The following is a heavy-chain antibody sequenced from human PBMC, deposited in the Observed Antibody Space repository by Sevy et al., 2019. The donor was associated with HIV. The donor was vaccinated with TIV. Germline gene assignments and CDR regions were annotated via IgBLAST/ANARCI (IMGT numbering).Heavy chain of an antibody. D-gene: IGHD5-12*01. CDR2: IYYSGST. CDR3: ARAPLSRWLQLDY. CDR1: GGSTSSGGYY. J-gene: IGHJ4*02. V-gene: IGHV4-31*03. Sequence: SETLSLTCTVSGGSTSSGGYYWSWIRQHPGKGLEWIGYIYYSGSTYYNPSLKSRVTLSVDTSKNQFSLKLSSVTAADTAVYYCARAPLSRWLQLDYWGQGTLVTVSS.